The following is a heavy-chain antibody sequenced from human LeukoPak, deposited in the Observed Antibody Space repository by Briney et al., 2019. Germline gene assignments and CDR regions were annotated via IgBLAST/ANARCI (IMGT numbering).Heavy chain of an antibody. CDR1: GYTFTGYY. CDR2: ISAYNGNT. CDR3: AKAPVTTCSGAYCYPFDY. Sequence: ASVKVSCKASGYTFTGYYMHWVRQAPGQGLEWMGWISAYNGNTNYAQKLQGRVTMTTDTSTSTAYMELRSLRSDDTAVYYCAKAPVTTCSGAYCYPFDYWGQGTLVTVSS. J-gene: IGHJ4*02. D-gene: IGHD2-21*01. V-gene: IGHV1-18*04.